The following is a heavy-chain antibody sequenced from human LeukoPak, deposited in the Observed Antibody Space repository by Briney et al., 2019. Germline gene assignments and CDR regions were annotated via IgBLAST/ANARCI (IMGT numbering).Heavy chain of an antibody. Sequence: GGSLRLSCAASGFTFSSYWMHWVRQAPGKGLVWVSRITRDGSSTTYADSVKGRFTTSRDNAKNTLYLQMDSLRDDDTAVYYCARDPGYESWSPFWGGMDVWGNGTTVIVSS. V-gene: IGHV3-74*01. J-gene: IGHJ6*04. CDR1: GFTFSSYW. CDR3: ARDPGYESWSPFWGGMDV. CDR2: ITRDGSST. D-gene: IGHD3-16*01.